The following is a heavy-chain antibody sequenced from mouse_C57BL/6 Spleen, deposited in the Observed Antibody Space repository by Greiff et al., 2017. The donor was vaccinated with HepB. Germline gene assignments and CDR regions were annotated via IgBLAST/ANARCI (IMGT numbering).Heavy chain of an antibody. CDR3: ARGSSNVWFAY. V-gene: IGHV5-4*01. CDR2: ISDGGSYT. D-gene: IGHD2-5*01. CDR1: GFTFSSYA. Sequence: EVQLQESGGGLVKPGGSLKLSCAASGFTFSSYAMSWVRQTPEKRLEWVATISDGGSYTYYPANVKGRFTISRDNAKNNLYLQMSHLKSEDTAMYYCARGSSNVWFAYWGQGTLVTVSA. J-gene: IGHJ3*01.